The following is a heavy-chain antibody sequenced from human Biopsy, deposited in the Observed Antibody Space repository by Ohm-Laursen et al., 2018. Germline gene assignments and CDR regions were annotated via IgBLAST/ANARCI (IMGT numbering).Heavy chain of an antibody. Sequence: ASVKVSCKPSGYNFNAYYMQWVRQAPGQGLEWMGWINPNNGGTNYAHKFQGRVTMTRDTSISTAYMHLGGLTSDDTAVYYCARLAYSEYRRDPLDVWGQGTMVTVSS. D-gene: IGHD5-18*01. CDR3: ARLAYSEYRRDPLDV. CDR1: GYNFNAYY. CDR2: INPNNGGT. J-gene: IGHJ3*01. V-gene: IGHV1-2*02.